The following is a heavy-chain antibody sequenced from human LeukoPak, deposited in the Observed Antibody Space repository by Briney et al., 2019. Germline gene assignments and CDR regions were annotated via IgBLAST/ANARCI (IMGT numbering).Heavy chain of an antibody. CDR1: GGSISSYY. D-gene: IGHD3-10*01. CDR2: IYYSGST. Sequence: SETLSLTCTVSGGSISSYYWSWIRQRPGKGLEGIGYIYYSGSTNYNPSLKSRVTISVDTSKNQFSLKLSSVTAADTAVYYCARGSMVRGVYYYYYIDVWGKGTTVTVSS. V-gene: IGHV4-59*01. CDR3: ARGSMVRGVYYYYYIDV. J-gene: IGHJ6*03.